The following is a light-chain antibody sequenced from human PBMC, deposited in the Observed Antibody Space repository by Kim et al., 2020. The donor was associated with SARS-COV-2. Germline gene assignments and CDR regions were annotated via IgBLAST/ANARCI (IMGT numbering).Light chain of an antibody. CDR1: QSISSY. V-gene: IGKV1-39*01. CDR2: AAS. J-gene: IGKJ1*01. Sequence: TTVGDGVTITCRASQSISSYLNWDQQKPGKAPTLLIYAASSLQSGVPSRFSGSGSGTDFTLTISSLQPEDFATYYCQQSYRTPRTFGQGTKVDIK. CDR3: QQSYRTPRT.